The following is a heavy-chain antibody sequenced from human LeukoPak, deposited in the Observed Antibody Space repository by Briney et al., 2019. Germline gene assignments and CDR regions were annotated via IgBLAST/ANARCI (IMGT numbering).Heavy chain of an antibody. V-gene: IGHV1-69*05. CDR2: IIPIFGTA. CDR3: ARAPERTVISYFDY. Sequence: SVKVSCKATGGTFSSYAISWVRQAPGQGLEWMGGIIPIFGTANYAQKFQGRVTITTDESTSTAYMELSSLRSEDTAVYYCARAPERTVISYFDYWGQGTLVTVSS. D-gene: IGHD3-22*01. J-gene: IGHJ4*02. CDR1: GGTFSSYA.